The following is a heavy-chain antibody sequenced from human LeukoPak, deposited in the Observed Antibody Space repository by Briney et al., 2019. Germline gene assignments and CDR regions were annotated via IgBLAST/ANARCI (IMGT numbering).Heavy chain of an antibody. V-gene: IGHV1-2*04. D-gene: IGHD3-22*01. CDR3: ARDRASSGFPYYYYYGMDV. Sequence: ASVKVSCKASGYIFSNYGISWVRQAPGQGLEWMGWINPNSGGTNYAQKFQGWVTMTRDTSISTAYMELSRLRSDDTAVYYCARDRASSGFPYYYYYGMDVWGQGTTVTVSS. CDR1: GYIFSNYG. J-gene: IGHJ6*02. CDR2: INPNSGGT.